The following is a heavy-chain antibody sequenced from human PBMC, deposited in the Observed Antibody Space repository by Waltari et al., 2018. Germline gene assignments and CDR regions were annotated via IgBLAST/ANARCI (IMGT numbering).Heavy chain of an antibody. Sequence: QVQLVQSGAEVKKPGSSVKVSCKASGGTFSSYAISWVRQAPGQGLEWMGRIIPIFGTATYAQKFQGRVTITADKATSTAYMELSSLRSEDTAVYYCARDSRSIAASNYYFDYWGQGTLVTVSS. V-gene: IGHV1-69*08. D-gene: IGHD6-25*01. CDR3: ARDSRSIAASNYYFDY. J-gene: IGHJ4*02. CDR1: GGTFSSYA. CDR2: IIPIFGTA.